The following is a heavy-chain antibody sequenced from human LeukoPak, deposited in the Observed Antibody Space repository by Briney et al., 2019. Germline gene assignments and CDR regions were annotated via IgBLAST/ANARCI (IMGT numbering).Heavy chain of an antibody. D-gene: IGHD3-10*01. V-gene: IGHV1-2*02. J-gene: IGHJ6*03. CDR1: GYTFTGYY. CDR2: INPNSGGT. CDR3: ARAIRGSKIASRYYFYYMDV. Sequence: ASVKVSCKASGYTFTGYYKHWVRQAPGQGLEWMGWINPNSGGTNYAQKFQGRVTMTRDTSISTAYMELSRLRSDDTAVYYCARAIRGSKIASRYYFYYMDVWGKGTTVTVSS.